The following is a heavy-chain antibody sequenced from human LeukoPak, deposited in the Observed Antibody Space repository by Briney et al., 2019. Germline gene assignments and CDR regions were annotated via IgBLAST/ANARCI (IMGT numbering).Heavy chain of an antibody. CDR1: GYSFTSYW. CDR2: IYPGGSDT. J-gene: IGHJ4*02. V-gene: IGHV5-51*01. D-gene: IGHD3-10*01. Sequence: GESLKISCKGSGYSFTSYWIGWVPQMPGKGPEWMGIIYPGGSDTRYSPSFQGQVTISADKSISTAYLQWSSLKASDTAMYYCARLAGVLADGSGSYYSNYWGQGTLVTVSS. CDR3: ARLAGVLADGSGSYYSNY.